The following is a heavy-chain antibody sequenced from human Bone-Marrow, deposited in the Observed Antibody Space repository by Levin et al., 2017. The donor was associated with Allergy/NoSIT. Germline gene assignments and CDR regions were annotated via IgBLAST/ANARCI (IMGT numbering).Heavy chain of an antibody. Sequence: GGSLRLSCAASGFNFSGYEMNWVRQAPGKGLDWVSSITSSSSYIYYADSVKGRFTISRDNAKNSLYLQMNSLRVEDTAVYYCARGLEYSGLPWGQGTLVTVSS. J-gene: IGHJ5*02. CDR2: ITSSSSYI. V-gene: IGHV3-21*01. CDR3: ARGLEYSGLP. CDR1: GFNFSGYE. D-gene: IGHD5-12*01.